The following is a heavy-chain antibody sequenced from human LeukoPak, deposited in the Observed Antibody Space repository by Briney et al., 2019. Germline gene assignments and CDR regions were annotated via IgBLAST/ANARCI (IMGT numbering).Heavy chain of an antibody. J-gene: IGHJ5*02. CDR3: ARGPGLTAILNWFDP. V-gene: IGHV1-2*02. D-gene: IGHD1-14*01. Sequence: ASVKVSCKASGYTFSGYYMHWVRQAPGQGLEWMGWINPKSGGTNYAQKFQGRVTMTRDTSISTVYMELSRLRPDDTAVYNCARGPGLTAILNWFDPWGQGTLVTVSS. CDR1: GYTFSGYY. CDR2: INPKSGGT.